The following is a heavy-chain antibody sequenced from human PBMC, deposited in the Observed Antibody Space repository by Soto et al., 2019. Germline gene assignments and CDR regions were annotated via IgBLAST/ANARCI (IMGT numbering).Heavy chain of an antibody. D-gene: IGHD6-13*01. CDR3: AKTRGSGTSNMYYFDY. CDR1: GFTFSNYG. J-gene: IGHJ4*02. Sequence: GGSLRLSCAASGFTFSNYGMHWVRQAPGKGLEWVAVISYDGSNKYYADSVKGRFTISRDNSKNTLYLQMNSLRAEDTAVYYCAKTRGSGTSNMYYFDYWGQGTLVTVSS. V-gene: IGHV3-30*18. CDR2: ISYDGSNK.